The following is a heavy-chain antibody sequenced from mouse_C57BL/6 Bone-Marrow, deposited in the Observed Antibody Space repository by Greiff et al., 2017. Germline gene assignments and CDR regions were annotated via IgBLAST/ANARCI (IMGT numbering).Heavy chain of an antibody. V-gene: IGHV1-61*01. CDR3: ARMDYDLYYFDY. CDR2: IYPSDSET. D-gene: IGHD2-4*01. CDR1: GYTFTSYW. J-gene: IGHJ2*01. Sequence: QVQLQQPGAELVRPGSSVKLSCKASGYTFTSYWMDWVEQRPGQGLEWIGNIYPSDSETHYNQKFKDKATLTVDKSSSTAYMQLSSLTSEDSAVYYCARMDYDLYYFDYWGQGTTLTVSS.